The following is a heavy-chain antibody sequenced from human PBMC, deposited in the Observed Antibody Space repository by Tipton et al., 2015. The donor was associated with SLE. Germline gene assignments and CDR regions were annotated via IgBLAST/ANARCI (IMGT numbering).Heavy chain of an antibody. CDR1: GYSFTAYY. Sequence: QLVQSGAEGRKPGASVRVSCTTSGYSFTAYYIHWVRQAPGQGLEWMGWITPNSGGTKYAQKFQGRVTMMRDTSISTAYMELSRLTSDDTARYYCARSGYLDSSGYGFAFDIWGQGTMVTVSS. CDR3: ARSGYLDSSGYGFAFDI. CDR2: ITPNSGGT. D-gene: IGHD3-22*01. V-gene: IGHV1-2*02. J-gene: IGHJ3*02.